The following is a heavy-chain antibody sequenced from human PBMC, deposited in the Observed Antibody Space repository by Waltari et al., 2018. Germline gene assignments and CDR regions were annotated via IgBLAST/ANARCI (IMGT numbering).Heavy chain of an antibody. V-gene: IGHV4-38-2*01. CDR1: NYSISSGYY. CDR3: ARYRGYTYAHYFDY. D-gene: IGHD5-18*01. CDR2: IYHSGAT. Sequence: QMQLQESGPGLVKASETLSLTCGVSNYSISSGYYWAWIRQSPGKGLEWIARIYHSGATYYNPTLKSRVTISVDTSENQVSLRLTSVAASDTAVYYCARYRGYTYAHYFDYWGQGILITVSS. J-gene: IGHJ4*02.